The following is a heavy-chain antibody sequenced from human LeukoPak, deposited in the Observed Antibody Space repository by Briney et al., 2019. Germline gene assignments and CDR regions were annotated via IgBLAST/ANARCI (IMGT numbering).Heavy chain of an antibody. Sequence: GGSLRLSCAASGFTFSSYAMSWVRQAPGRGLEWVSAISGSGGSTYYADSVKGRFTISRDNSKNTLYLQMTSLRAEDTAVYYCAKGPYDYVWGSYDYWGQGTLVTVSS. V-gene: IGHV3-23*01. CDR1: GFTFSSYA. J-gene: IGHJ4*02. CDR2: ISGSGGST. D-gene: IGHD3-16*01. CDR3: AKGPYDYVWGSYDY.